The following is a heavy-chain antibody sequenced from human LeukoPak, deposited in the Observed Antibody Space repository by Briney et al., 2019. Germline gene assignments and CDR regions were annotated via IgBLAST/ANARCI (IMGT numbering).Heavy chain of an antibody. CDR1: GFTFSSYG. Sequence: GGSLRLSCAASGFTFSSYGMHWVRQAPGKGLEWVAVISFDGSNKYYADSVKGRFTVSRDNSKNTLYLQMNSLRAEDTAVYYCAKASRYLGSGSYYRDAFDIWGQGTTVTVSS. J-gene: IGHJ3*02. V-gene: IGHV3-30*18. CDR3: AKASRYLGSGSYYRDAFDI. D-gene: IGHD3-10*02. CDR2: ISFDGSNK.